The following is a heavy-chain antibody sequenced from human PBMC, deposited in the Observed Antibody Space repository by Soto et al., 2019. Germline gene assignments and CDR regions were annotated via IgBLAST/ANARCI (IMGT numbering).Heavy chain of an antibody. Sequence: QLQLQESGPGLVKPSETLSLTCTVSGGSISHYHWNWIRQAPGKGMEWIGYIFYNGSTHYSPSLTSRVTISVDMSKHRLSLTLTSVTAADTAVYYCARSFYPWGQGTLVTVSS. J-gene: IGHJ5*02. V-gene: IGHV4-59*01. CDR3: ARSFYP. CDR2: IFYNGST. CDR1: GGSISHYH.